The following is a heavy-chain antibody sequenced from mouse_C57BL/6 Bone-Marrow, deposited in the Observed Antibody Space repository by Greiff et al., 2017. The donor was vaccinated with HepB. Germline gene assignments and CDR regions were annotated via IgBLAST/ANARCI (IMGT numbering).Heavy chain of an antibody. J-gene: IGHJ4*01. CDR2: ISSGSSTI. V-gene: IGHV5-17*01. CDR1: GFTFSDYG. Sequence: EVKLMESGGGLVKPGGSLKLSCAASGFTFSDYGMHWVRQAPEKGLEWVAYISSGSSTIYYADKVKGRFTISRDNAKNTLFLQMTSLRSEDTAMYYCARGWVTTDAMDYWGQGTSVTVSS. D-gene: IGHD1-1*01. CDR3: ARGWVTTDAMDY.